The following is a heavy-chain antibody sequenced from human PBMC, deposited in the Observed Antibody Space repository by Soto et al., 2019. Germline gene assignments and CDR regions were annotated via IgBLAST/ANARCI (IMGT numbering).Heavy chain of an antibody. J-gene: IGHJ3*02. CDR2: ISSSGST. V-gene: IGHV4-59*01. CDR3: ARLAPRDGDPKTVRAFDI. D-gene: IGHD1-1*01. Sequence: SETLSLTCTVSGGSITSFFWSWIRQPPGKGLEWIAYISSSGSTKYNPSLKSRVTISLDTSKNQFSLRSISVTAADTAVYYCARLAPRDGDPKTVRAFDIWGQGTMVTVSS. CDR1: GGSITSFF.